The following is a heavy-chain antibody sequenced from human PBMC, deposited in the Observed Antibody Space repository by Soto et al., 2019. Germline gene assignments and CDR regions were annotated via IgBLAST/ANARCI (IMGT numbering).Heavy chain of an antibody. Sequence: SETLSLTCAVSGVSISSGAYSWSWIPQRPGKGRQWLGFFYQSGRTYYNPSLKSRATTSEDRSKNQFSRMLSAVTAAYTAVYYFATEVLYYGSSGYSWDDGFDIWGQGTMVTVSS. D-gene: IGHD3-22*01. CDR1: GVSISSGAYS. CDR2: FYQSGRT. J-gene: IGHJ3*02. V-gene: IGHV4-30-2*01. CDR3: ATEVLYYGSSGYSWDDGFDI.